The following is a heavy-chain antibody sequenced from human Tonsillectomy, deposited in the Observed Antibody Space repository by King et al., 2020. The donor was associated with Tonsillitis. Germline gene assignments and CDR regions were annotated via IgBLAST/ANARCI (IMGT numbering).Heavy chain of an antibody. CDR2: IYYSGRT. V-gene: IGHV4-59*01. CDR1: GGSISSYY. Sequence: QLQESGPGLVKPSETLSLTCTVSGGSISSYYWSWIRQPPGKGLEWIGYIYYSGRTNYNPSLKSRVTISVDTSKNQFSLRLSSVTAADTAVYYCARDRFAYSSDVWGKGTTVTVSS. D-gene: IGHD2-15*01. CDR3: ARDRFAYSSDV. J-gene: IGHJ6*04.